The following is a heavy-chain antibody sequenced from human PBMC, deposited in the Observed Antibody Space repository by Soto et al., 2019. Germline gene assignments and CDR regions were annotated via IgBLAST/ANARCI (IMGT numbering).Heavy chain of an antibody. J-gene: IGHJ4*02. CDR1: GFTFSDYA. D-gene: IGHD3-3*01. CDR3: ARSLTVFGVVARFDK. CDR2: ISYDGNNK. V-gene: IGHV3-30-3*01. Sequence: QVQLVESGGGVVQPGGSLRLSCAASGFTFSDYAMQWVRQAPGLGLEWVAAISYDGNNKYYADSMKDRFTISRDNSRNSLYLQMNTLRAEDTGVYYCARSLTVFGVVARFDKWGLGTPVAVSS.